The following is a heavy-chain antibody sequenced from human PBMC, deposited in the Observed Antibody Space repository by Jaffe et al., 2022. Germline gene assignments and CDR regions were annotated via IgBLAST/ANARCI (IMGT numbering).Heavy chain of an antibody. CDR3: ARLKGVAGSKRGIYYFDY. Sequence: QLQLQESGPGLVKPSETLSLTCTVSGGSISSSSYYWGWIRQPPGKGLEWIGSIYYSGSTYYNPSLKSRVTISVDTSKNQFSLKLSSVTAADTAVYYCARLKGVAGSKRGIYYFDYWGQGTLVTVSS. CDR2: IYYSGST. V-gene: IGHV4-39*01. D-gene: IGHD6-19*01. J-gene: IGHJ4*02. CDR1: GGSISSSSYY.